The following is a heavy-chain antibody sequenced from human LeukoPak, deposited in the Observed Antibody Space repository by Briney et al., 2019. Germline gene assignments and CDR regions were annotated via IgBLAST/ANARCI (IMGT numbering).Heavy chain of an antibody. CDR3: ASPGEGGRLWDFDY. CDR2: IKQDGSEK. D-gene: IGHD2-21*01. Sequence: GGSLRLSCAVSGFTFSSYWMSWVRQPPGKGLEWVANIKQDGSEKYYVDSVKGRFTISRDNAENSLYLQMNSLRAEDTAVYYCASPGEGGRLWDFDYWGQGTLVTVSS. J-gene: IGHJ4*02. V-gene: IGHV3-7*01. CDR1: GFTFSSYW.